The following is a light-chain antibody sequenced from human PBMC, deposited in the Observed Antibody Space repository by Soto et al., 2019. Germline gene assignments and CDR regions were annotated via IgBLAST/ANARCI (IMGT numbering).Light chain of an antibody. Sequence: QSVLTQPPSVSGAPGQRVTISCTGSSSNIGAGYGVHWYQHLPGRAPKLLIYLNSNRPSGVPDRFSGSTSGTSAALAITGLRAEDDADYYCQSYDTSLSGVLFGGGTKVTVL. V-gene: IGLV1-40*01. CDR3: QSYDTSLSGVL. CDR2: LNS. CDR1: SSNIGAGYG. J-gene: IGLJ3*02.